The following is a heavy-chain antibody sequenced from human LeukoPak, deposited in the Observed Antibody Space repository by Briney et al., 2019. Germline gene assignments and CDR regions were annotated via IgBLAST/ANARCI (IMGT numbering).Heavy chain of an antibody. D-gene: IGHD3-22*01. V-gene: IGHV4-61*02. CDR3: AREVSDSAYSPRYGRYYYYYMDV. Sequence: SQTLSLTCTVSGGSISSGSHYWSWIRQSAGKGLEWIGRISTSGGTNYNPSLKSRVTVSADTSKNEISLRLKSVTAADTAVYYCAREVSDSAYSPRYGRYYYYYMDVWGKGTTVTISS. CDR2: ISTSGGT. J-gene: IGHJ6*03. CDR1: GGSISSGSHY.